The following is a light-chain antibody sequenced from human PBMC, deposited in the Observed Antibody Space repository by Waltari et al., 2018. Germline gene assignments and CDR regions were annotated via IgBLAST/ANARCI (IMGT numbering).Light chain of an antibody. Sequence: QLVLTQSPSASASLGASVKLTCTLSSGHSSYAIAWHQQQPEKGPRYLMKLNSDGSHSKGDGIPDHFSGSSSGAERYLTSSILQSEDEADYYCQTWGTGIVVFGGGTKLTVL. CDR2: LNSDGSH. J-gene: IGLJ2*01. V-gene: IGLV4-69*01. CDR3: QTWGTGIVV. CDR1: SGHSSYA.